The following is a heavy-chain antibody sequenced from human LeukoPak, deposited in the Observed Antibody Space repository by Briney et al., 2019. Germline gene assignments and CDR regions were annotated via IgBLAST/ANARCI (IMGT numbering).Heavy chain of an antibody. CDR1: GFTFSSSA. V-gene: IGHV3-23*01. CDR2: INGGGGST. J-gene: IGHJ4*02. Sequence: GGSLRLSCAASGFTFSSSAMSWVRQAPGKGLEWVSAINGGGGSTYYADSVKGRFTISRDNSKNTLYLQMNSLRAKDTAVYYCAKAPAGIVGYWGQGTLVTVSS. CDR3: AKAPAGIVGY. D-gene: IGHD3-10*01.